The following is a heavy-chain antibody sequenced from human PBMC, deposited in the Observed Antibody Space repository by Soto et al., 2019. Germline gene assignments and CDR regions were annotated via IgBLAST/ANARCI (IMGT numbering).Heavy chain of an antibody. J-gene: IGHJ4*02. CDR2: IWYDGSNK. CDR3: AKKVNSGSGSQYFDY. D-gene: IGHD3-10*01. V-gene: IGHV3-33*06. Sequence: QVQLVESGGGVVQPGRSLRLSCAASGFPFSSYGMHWVRQAPGKGLDWVAVIWYDGSNKDYADSVKGRFTISRDNSKNTLYLQMNSLRADDTAIYYCAKKVNSGSGSQYFDYWGQGTLVTVSS. CDR1: GFPFSSYG.